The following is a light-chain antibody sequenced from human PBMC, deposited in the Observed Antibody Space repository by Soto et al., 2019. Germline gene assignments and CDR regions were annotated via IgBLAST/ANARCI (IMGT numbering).Light chain of an antibody. J-gene: IGLJ3*02. CDR3: SSYTRSSTPLV. CDR2: DVT. V-gene: IGLV2-14*01. CDR1: SSDVGGYNY. Sequence: QSALTQPASVSGSPGQSITISCTGTSSDVGGYNYVSWYQQHPGQAPKLMIYDVTNRPSGVSNHFSGSKSGNTASLTISRLQAEDEADYYCSSYTRSSTPLVFGGGTKLTVL.